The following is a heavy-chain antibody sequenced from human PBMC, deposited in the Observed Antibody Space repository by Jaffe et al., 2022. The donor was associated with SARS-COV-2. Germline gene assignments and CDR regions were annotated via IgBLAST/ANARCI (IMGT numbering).Heavy chain of an antibody. Sequence: EVQLLESGGGLVQPGGSLRLSCAASGFTFSSYAMSWVRQAPGKGLEWVSAISGSGGSTYYADSVKGRFTISRDNSKNTLYLQMNSLRAEDTAVYYCAKDSDYYDSSGYYSWYFDLWGRGTLVTVSS. V-gene: IGHV3-23*01. CDR3: AKDSDYYDSSGYYSWYFDL. D-gene: IGHD3-22*01. CDR1: GFTFSSYA. CDR2: ISGSGGST. J-gene: IGHJ2*01.